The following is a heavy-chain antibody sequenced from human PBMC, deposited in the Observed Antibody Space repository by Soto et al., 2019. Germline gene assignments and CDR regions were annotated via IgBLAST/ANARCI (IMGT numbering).Heavy chain of an antibody. Sequence: QVQLVQSGAEVKKPGSSVKVSCKASGGTFSSYTISWVRQAPGQGLEWMGRIIPILGIANYAQKFQGRVTITADKSTSTGYMELSSLRSEDTAVDYCARDYRSSWYGEFHYWGQGTLVTVSS. D-gene: IGHD6-13*01. CDR3: ARDYRSSWYGEFHY. CDR2: IIPILGIA. J-gene: IGHJ4*02. CDR1: GGTFSSYT. V-gene: IGHV1-69*08.